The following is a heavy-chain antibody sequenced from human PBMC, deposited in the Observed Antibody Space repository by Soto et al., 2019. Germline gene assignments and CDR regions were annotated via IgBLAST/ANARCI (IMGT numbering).Heavy chain of an antibody. Sequence: VQLQESGPGLVKPSQTLSLTCTVSGGSISSGDSYWSWIRQPPGKCLEWIGYIYYSGSTYYNPALKWRVTISVDTSKNQFSLKLSSVTAADTAVYYCARVGVAVAGIDYWGQGTLVTVSS. CDR2: IYYSGST. D-gene: IGHD6-19*01. CDR3: ARVGVAVAGIDY. J-gene: IGHJ4*02. V-gene: IGHV4-30-4*01. CDR1: GGSISSGDSY.